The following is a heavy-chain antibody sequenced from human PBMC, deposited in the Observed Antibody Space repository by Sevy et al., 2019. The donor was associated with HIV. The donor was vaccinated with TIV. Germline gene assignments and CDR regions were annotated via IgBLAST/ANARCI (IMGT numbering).Heavy chain of an antibody. J-gene: IGHJ4*02. CDR1: GGSISSYY. D-gene: IGHD5-12*01. V-gene: IGHV4-59*01. CDR2: IYYSGST. CDR3: ARDGDEEMATTMAVY. Sequence: SETLSLTCTVSGGSISSYYWSWIRQPPGKGLEWIGYIYYSGSTNYNPSLKSRVTISVDTSKNQCSLKLSSVTAADTAVYYCARDGDEEMATTMAVYWGQGTLVTVSS.